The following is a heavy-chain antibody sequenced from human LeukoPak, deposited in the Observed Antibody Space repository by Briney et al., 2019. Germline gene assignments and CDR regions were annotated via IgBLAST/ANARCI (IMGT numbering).Heavy chain of an antibody. CDR1: GGSISSYY. V-gene: IGHV4-59*01. CDR3: ARGVNDFWSGYSNFDY. Sequence: SETLSLTCTVSGGSISSYYWSWIRQPPGKGLEWIGYIYYSGSTNYNPSLKSRVTISVDTSKNQFSLKLSSVTAADTAVYYCARGVNDFWSGYSNFDYWGQGTLVTVSS. D-gene: IGHD3-3*01. J-gene: IGHJ4*02. CDR2: IYYSGST.